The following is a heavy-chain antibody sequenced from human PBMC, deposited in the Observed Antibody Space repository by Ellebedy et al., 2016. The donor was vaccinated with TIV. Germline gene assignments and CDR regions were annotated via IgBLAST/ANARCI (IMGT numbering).Heavy chain of an antibody. D-gene: IGHD6-13*01. Sequence: ASVKVSCKASGGTFSSYAISWVRQAPGQGLEWMGWINPDSGVTNFAQKFQGRVTMTRDTSVNTAYMELSRLESADTAVYYCARVRRGSSGMDVWGQGTTVTVS. CDR2: INPDSGVT. CDR3: ARVRRGSSGMDV. CDR1: GGTFSSYA. J-gene: IGHJ6*02. V-gene: IGHV1-2*02.